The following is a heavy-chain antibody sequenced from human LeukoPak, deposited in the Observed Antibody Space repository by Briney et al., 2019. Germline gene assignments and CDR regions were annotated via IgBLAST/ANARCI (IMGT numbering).Heavy chain of an antibody. CDR1: GGSISSSHYY. CDR2: IYYSGTT. J-gene: IGHJ5*02. V-gene: IGHV4-39*02. Sequence: SETLSLTCTVSGGSISSSHYYWGWIRQSPGKGLEWVGSIYYSGTTYYNPSLESRVTISDDTSKNRFSLMLTSLTAADTAVYYCARGDLKSDWFDPWGQGTLVIVST. CDR3: ARGDLKSDWFDP. D-gene: IGHD3-3*01.